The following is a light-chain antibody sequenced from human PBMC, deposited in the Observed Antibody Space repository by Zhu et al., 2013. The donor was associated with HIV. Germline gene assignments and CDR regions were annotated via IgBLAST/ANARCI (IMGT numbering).Light chain of an antibody. Sequence: DIQLTQSPSSLSASVGDRITITCRASQPIMSFLNWYLQTPGKVPKLLIYAASTLHSGVPSRFSASGSGADFTLTINGLQPGDFGTYYCQQTYNARTFGQGTKVEIK. J-gene: IGKJ1*01. V-gene: IGKV1-39*01. CDR3: QQTYNART. CDR1: QPIMSF. CDR2: AAS.